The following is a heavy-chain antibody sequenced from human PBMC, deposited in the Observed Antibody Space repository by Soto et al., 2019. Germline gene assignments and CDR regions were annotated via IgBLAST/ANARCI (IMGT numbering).Heavy chain of an antibody. Sequence: QVQLVESGGGVVQPGSSLRVSCVGSGFTFRSYVIHWVRQAPGKGLEWVALTSYDGSDKYYDDSVRGRFTISRDHSRNTVDLQMDSLRLEDTALYYCARWGTTGGLDVWGQGTLVSVSS. CDR2: TSYDGSDK. J-gene: IGHJ1*01. D-gene: IGHD3-16*01. CDR1: GFTFRSYV. CDR3: ARWGTTGGLDV. V-gene: IGHV3-33*05.